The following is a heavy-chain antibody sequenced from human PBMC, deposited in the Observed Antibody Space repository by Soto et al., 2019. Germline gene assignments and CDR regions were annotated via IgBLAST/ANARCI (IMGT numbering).Heavy chain of an antibody. Sequence: EVQLLESGGGLVQPGGSLKLSCAASGFTFSNFAMNWVRQAPGKGPEWVSLINGGGTSTYYADSVKGRFTVSGDNPINTVFLQVSSLCVEDTAVYFCARGHPTVGSIPVVIDTWGQGALVTVSS. J-gene: IGHJ5*02. D-gene: IGHD3-10*01. CDR2: INGGGTST. CDR3: ARGHPTVGSIPVVIDT. V-gene: IGHV3-23*03. CDR1: GFTFSNFA.